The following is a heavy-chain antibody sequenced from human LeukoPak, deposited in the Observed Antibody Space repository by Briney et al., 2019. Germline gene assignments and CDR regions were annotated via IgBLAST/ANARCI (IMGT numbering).Heavy chain of an antibody. CDR2: IIDSGGDK. J-gene: IGHJ4*02. Sequence: PGGSLRLSCAASGFAFSRYGFHGFRQAPGKGLEWGAFIIDSGGDKWYADSVKGRLTISRDKPKNTVNLQMSSLRVEDTALYYCARDGGSESYAFDYWGQGTQVTVSS. D-gene: IGHD3-10*01. CDR3: ARDGGSESYAFDY. CDR1: GFAFSRYG. V-gene: IGHV3-30*02.